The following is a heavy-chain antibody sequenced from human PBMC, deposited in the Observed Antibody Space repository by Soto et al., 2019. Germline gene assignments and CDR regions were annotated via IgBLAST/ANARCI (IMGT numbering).Heavy chain of an antibody. CDR3: AKGYSSGWYPYYYGMDV. CDR2: ISGSGGTT. CDR1: GFTFNSYA. V-gene: IGHV3-23*01. D-gene: IGHD6-19*01. J-gene: IGHJ6*02. Sequence: PGGSLRLSCAASGFTFNSYAMSWVRKAPGKGLEWVSGISGSGGTTYYADSVKGRFAISRDNSKNTLYLQMSSLRAEDTAVFYCAKGYSSGWYPYYYGMDVWGQGTTVTVSS.